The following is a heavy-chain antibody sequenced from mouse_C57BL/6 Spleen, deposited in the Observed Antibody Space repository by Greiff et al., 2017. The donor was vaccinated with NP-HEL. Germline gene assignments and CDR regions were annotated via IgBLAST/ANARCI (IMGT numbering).Heavy chain of an antibody. J-gene: IGHJ3*01. CDR3: ARSLYGSSYAWFAY. D-gene: IGHD1-1*01. CDR1: GFTFTDYY. V-gene: IGHV7-3*01. Sequence: EVQGVESGGGLVQPGGSLSLSCAASGFTFTDYYMSWVRQPPGKALEWLGFIRNKANGYTTEYSASVKGRFTISRDNSQSILYLQMNALRAEDSATYYCARSLYGSSYAWFAYWGQGTLVTVSA. CDR2: IRNKANGYTT.